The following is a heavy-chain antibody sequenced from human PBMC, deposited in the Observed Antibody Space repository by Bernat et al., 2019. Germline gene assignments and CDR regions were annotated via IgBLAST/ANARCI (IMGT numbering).Heavy chain of an antibody. CDR2: IYSGGST. Sequence: VQLVESGGGLVKPGGSLRLSCAASGFTVSSNYMSWVRQAPGKGLEWVSGIYSGGSTYYADSVKGRFTISRDNSKNTLYLQMNSLRAEDTAVYYCARAISSSCYFDYWGQGTLVTVSS. CDR1: GFTVSSNY. CDR3: ARAISSSCYFDY. V-gene: IGHV3-66*01. J-gene: IGHJ4*02. D-gene: IGHD6-13*01.